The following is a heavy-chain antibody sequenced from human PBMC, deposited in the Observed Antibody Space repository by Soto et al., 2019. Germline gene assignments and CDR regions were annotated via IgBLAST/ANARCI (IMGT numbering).Heavy chain of an antibody. V-gene: IGHV1-46*01. CDR3: ARGITAITGYYYGMDV. Sequence: ASVKLSCKACGYTFTSYYMHWVRQAPEQGLEWMGIINPSGGSTSYAQKFQGRVTMTRDTSTSTVYMELSSLRSEDTAVYYCARGITAITGYYYGMDVWGQGTTVTVSS. J-gene: IGHJ6*02. CDR1: GYTFTSYY. D-gene: IGHD5-18*01. CDR2: INPSGGST.